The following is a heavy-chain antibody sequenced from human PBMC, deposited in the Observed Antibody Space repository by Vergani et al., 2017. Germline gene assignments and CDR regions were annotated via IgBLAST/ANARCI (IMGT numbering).Heavy chain of an antibody. D-gene: IGHD3-3*01. J-gene: IGHJ4*02. CDR1: GFTFSSYA. Sequence: EVQLLESGGGLVQPGGSLRLSCAASGFTFSSYAMSWVRQAPGKGLEWVSVIYSGGSSTYYADSVKGRFTISRDNSKNTLYLQMNSLRAADTAVYYCAKVTIFGLLDYWGQGTLVTVSS. V-gene: IGHV3-23*03. CDR3: AKVTIFGLLDY. CDR2: IYSGGSST.